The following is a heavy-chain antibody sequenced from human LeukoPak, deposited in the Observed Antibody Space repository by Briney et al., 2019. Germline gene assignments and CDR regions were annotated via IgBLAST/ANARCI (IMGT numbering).Heavy chain of an antibody. J-gene: IGHJ6*02. V-gene: IGHV1-46*01. CDR2: INPSGGST. Sequence: GASVKVSCKASGYTFTSYYMHWVRQAPGQGLEWMGIINPSGGSTSYAQKSQGRVTMTRDTSTSTVYMELSSLRSEDTAVYYCARAEVSYYDFWSGYLKYYYGMDVWGQGTTVTVSS. CDR3: ARAEVSYYDFWSGYLKYYYGMDV. D-gene: IGHD3-3*01. CDR1: GYTFTSYY.